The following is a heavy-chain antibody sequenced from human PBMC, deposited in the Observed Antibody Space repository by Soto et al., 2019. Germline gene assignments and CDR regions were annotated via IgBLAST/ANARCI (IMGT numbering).Heavy chain of an antibody. CDR3: ARRRYFDWLFHTALENAFDI. V-gene: IGHV4-34*01. D-gene: IGHD3-9*01. CDR1: GGSFSGYY. J-gene: IGHJ3*02. Sequence: PSETLTLTCAVYGGSFSGYYWSWIRQPPGKGLEWIGEINHSGSTNYNPSLKSRVTISVDTSKNQFSLKLSSMTAADTAVYYCARRRYFDWLFHTALENAFDIWGQGTMVTVSS. CDR2: INHSGST.